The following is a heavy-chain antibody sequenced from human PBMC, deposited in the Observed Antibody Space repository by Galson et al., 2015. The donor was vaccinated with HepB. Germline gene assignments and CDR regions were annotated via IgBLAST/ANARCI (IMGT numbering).Heavy chain of an antibody. J-gene: IGHJ4*02. D-gene: IGHD6-25*01. CDR1: GFTFSSYS. V-gene: IGHV3-21*01. Sequence: SLRLSCAASGFTFSSYSMNWVRQAPGKGLEWVSSISSSSSYIYYADSVKGRFTISRDNAKNSLYLQMNSLRAEDTAVYYCASQGRVAASVVDYWGQGTLVTVSS. CDR2: ISSSSSYI. CDR3: ASQGRVAASVVDY.